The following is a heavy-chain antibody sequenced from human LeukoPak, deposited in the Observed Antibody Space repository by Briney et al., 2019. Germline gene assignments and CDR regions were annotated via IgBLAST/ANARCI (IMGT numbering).Heavy chain of an antibody. Sequence: GGSLRLSCAASGFIFSSYGMHWVRQAPGKGLEWVAFIRFDGSNKYYADSVKGRFTISRDNSKNTLNLQMNSLRAEDTAVYYCAKDWRRIVVVGPVARHGNYMDVWGKGTTVTISS. J-gene: IGHJ6*03. D-gene: IGHD2-15*01. CDR3: AKDWRRIVVVGPVARHGNYMDV. CDR2: IRFDGSNK. V-gene: IGHV3-30*02. CDR1: GFIFSSYG.